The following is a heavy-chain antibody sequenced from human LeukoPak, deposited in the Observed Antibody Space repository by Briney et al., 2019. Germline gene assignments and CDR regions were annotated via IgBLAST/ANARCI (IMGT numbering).Heavy chain of an antibody. CDR3: ARVRENRSWYSIDY. Sequence: PGGSLRLSCAGTGFIFSSYWMSWVRQAPGKGLEWVANIKQDGSDKYYVDSVKGRFTISRDNAKNSLYLQMKSLRAEDTAVNYCARVRENRSWYSIDYWGQGTLVTVSS. D-gene: IGHD6-13*01. V-gene: IGHV3-7*01. CDR2: IKQDGSDK. J-gene: IGHJ4*02. CDR1: GFIFSSYW.